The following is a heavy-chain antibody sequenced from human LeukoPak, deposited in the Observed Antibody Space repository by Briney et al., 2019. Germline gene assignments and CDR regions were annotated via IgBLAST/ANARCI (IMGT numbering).Heavy chain of an antibody. Sequence: GGSLRLSCAASGFTFSSYGMSWVRQAPGKGLEWVSVIYSGGSTYYADSVKGRFTISRDNSKNTLYLQMNSLRAEDTAVYYCARETPMVRGADGSFDYWGQGTLVTVSS. CDR3: ARETPMVRGADGSFDY. D-gene: IGHD3-10*01. V-gene: IGHV3-53*01. CDR1: GFTFSSYG. J-gene: IGHJ4*02. CDR2: IYSGGST.